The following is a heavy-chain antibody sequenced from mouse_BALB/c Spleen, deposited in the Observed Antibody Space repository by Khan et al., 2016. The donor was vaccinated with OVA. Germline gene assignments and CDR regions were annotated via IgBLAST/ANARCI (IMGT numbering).Heavy chain of an antibody. Sequence: QVQLKESGAELARPGASVKMSCKASGYTFTSYTIHWIKLRPGQGLEWIGYINPSNGYTNYNQKFKDKVTLTADKSSTTAYMELSSLTSDDSALYNCVRDGAYHRNDGWFAYWGQGTLVTVSA. J-gene: IGHJ3*01. CDR1: GYTFTSYT. V-gene: IGHV1-4*01. CDR2: INPSNGYT. CDR3: VRDGAYHRNDGWFAY. D-gene: IGHD2-14*01.